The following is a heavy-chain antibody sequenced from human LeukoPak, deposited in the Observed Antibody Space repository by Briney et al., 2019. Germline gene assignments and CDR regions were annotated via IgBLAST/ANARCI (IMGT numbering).Heavy chain of an antibody. V-gene: IGHV3-23*01. Sequence: GGSLRLSCAASGFTFSSYEMNWVRQAPGKGLEWVSAISGSGGSTYYADTVKGRFTISRDNSKNTLYLQMNSLRAEDTAVYYCAKDQGLYNDWGQGTLVTVSS. J-gene: IGHJ4*02. D-gene: IGHD1-14*01. CDR1: GFTFSSYE. CDR3: AKDQGLYND. CDR2: ISGSGGST.